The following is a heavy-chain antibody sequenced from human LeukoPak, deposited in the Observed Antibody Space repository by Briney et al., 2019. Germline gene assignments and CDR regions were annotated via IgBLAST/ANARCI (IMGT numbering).Heavy chain of an antibody. CDR2: ISSSSSYI. V-gene: IGHV3-21*01. J-gene: IGHJ2*01. CDR3: ATSWSNNWYFDL. D-gene: IGHD1-26*01. Sequence: GGSLRLSCAASGFTFSSYSMNWVRQAPGKGLEWVSSISSSSSYIYYADSVKGRFTISRDNAKNSLYLQMNSLRAEDTAVYYCATSWSNNWYFDLWGRGTLVTVSS. CDR1: GFTFSSYS.